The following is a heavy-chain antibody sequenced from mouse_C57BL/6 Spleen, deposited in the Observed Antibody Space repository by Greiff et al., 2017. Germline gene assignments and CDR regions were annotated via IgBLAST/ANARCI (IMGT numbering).Heavy chain of an antibody. CDR2: INPNNGGT. Sequence: VQLQQSGPELVKPGASVKISCKASGYTFTDYYMNWVKQSHGKSLEWIGDINPNNGGTSYNQKFKGKATLTGDKSSSTAYMELRSLTSEDSAVYDCARSGELRLRGYFDYWGQGTTLTVSS. J-gene: IGHJ2*01. D-gene: IGHD3-2*02. V-gene: IGHV1-26*01. CDR3: ARSGELRLRGYFDY. CDR1: GYTFTDYY.